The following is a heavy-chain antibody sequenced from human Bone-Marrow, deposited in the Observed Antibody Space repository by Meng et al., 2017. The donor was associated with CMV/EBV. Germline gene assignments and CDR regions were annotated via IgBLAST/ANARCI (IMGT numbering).Heavy chain of an antibody. Sequence: ASVKVSCKASGYTFTSYSISWVRQAPGQGLEWMGWISAYNGNTNYAQKLQGRVTMTTDTSTSTAYMELRSLRSDDTAVYYCARAKWEGATPPTLGYWGQGTLVTVSS. CDR1: GYTFTSYS. CDR3: ARAKWEGATPPTLGY. J-gene: IGHJ4*02. D-gene: IGHD1-26*01. CDR2: ISAYNGNT. V-gene: IGHV1-18*01.